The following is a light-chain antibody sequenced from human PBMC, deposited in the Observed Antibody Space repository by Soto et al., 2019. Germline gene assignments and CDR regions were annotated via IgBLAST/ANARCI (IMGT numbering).Light chain of an antibody. CDR2: EVS. Sequence: QSALTQPASVSGSPGQSITISCTGTSSDVGGYKYVSWYQQYPGKAPKLMIYEVSNRPSGVSNRFSGSKSGNTASLTISGLQAEDEADHYCSSYTSSSTSDVVFGGGTKLTVL. J-gene: IGLJ2*01. CDR3: SSYTSSSTSDVV. CDR1: SSDVGGYKY. V-gene: IGLV2-14*01.